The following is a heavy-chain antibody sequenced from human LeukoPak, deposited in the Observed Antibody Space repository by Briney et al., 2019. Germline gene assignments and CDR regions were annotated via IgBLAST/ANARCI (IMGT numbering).Heavy chain of an antibody. CDR3: ARVYLYRYSGSSTALYGMDV. Sequence: GASVKVSCKASGGTFSSYAISWVRQAPGQGLEWMGRIIPIVGIENYAQKFQGRVTITADKSTSTAYMELSSLRSEDTAVYYCARVYLYRYSGSSTALYGMDVWGQGTTVTVSS. CDR1: GGTFSSYA. CDR2: IIPIVGIE. D-gene: IGHD1-26*01. V-gene: IGHV1-69*04. J-gene: IGHJ6*02.